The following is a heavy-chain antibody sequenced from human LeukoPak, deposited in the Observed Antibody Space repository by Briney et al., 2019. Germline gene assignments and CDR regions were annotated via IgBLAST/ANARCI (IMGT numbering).Heavy chain of an antibody. CDR1: GGSISSSGYY. D-gene: IGHD1-26*01. CDR3: ARHEYSGSYYGLSWFDP. V-gene: IGHV4-39*01. Sequence: SETLSLTCTVSGGSISSSGYYWGWIRQPPGKGLEWIAGVYYSGSTYYNPSLKSRVTISVDTSKNQLSLKLSSLTAADTAVYYCARHEYSGSYYGLSWFDPWGQGTLVTVSS. CDR2: VYYSGST. J-gene: IGHJ5*02.